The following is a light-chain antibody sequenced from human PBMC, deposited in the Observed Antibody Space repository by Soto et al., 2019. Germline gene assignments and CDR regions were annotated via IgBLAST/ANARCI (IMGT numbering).Light chain of an antibody. J-gene: IGKJ5*01. CDR3: QQYGSSIN. V-gene: IGKV3-20*01. CDR2: GAS. CDR1: QSVSSN. Sequence: EIVMTQSPATLSVSPGERATLSCRASQSVSSNLAWYQQKPGQAPRLLIYGASSRATGIPDRFSGSGSGTDFTLTINRLEPEDFAVYYCQQYGSSINFGQGTRLEIK.